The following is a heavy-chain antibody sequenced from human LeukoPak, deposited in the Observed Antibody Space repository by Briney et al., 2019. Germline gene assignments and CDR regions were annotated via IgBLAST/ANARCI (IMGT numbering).Heavy chain of an antibody. V-gene: IGHV3-48*03. J-gene: IGHJ6*02. CDR1: GFTFSSYE. CDR3: ARDGRFQRHDYYYYYGMDV. Sequence: PGGFLRLSCAASGFTFSSYEMNWVRQAPGKGLEWVSYISSSGSTIYYADSVKGRFTISRDNAKNSLYLQMNSLRAEDTAVYYCARDGRFQRHDYYYYYGMDVWGQGTTVTVSS. CDR2: ISSSGSTI. D-gene: IGHD2-15*01.